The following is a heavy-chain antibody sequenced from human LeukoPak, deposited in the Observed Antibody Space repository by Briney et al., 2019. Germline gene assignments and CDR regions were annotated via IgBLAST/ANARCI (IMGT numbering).Heavy chain of an antibody. CDR1: GYTFTSYG. V-gene: IGHV1-18*01. Sequence: GASVTVSCKASGYTFTSYGISWVRQAPGQGLEWMGWISAYNGNTNYAQKLQGRVTMTTDTSTSTAYMELRSLRSDDTAVYYCARAPIVVIDYYYYMDVWGKGTTVTVSS. CDR2: ISAYNGNT. J-gene: IGHJ6*03. CDR3: ARAPIVVIDYYYYMDV. D-gene: IGHD2-15*01.